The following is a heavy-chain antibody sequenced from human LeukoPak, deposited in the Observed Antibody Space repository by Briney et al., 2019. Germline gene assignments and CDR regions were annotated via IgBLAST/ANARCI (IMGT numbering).Heavy chain of an antibody. Sequence: PSETLSLTCAVYGGSFSGYYWSWIRQPPGKGPEWIGEINRSGSTNYNPSLKSRVTISVDTSKNQLSLKLSSVTAADTAVYYCARVSYSSGWYRGIDYWGQGTLVTVSS. CDR1: GGSFSGYY. J-gene: IGHJ4*02. D-gene: IGHD6-19*01. CDR2: INRSGST. CDR3: ARVSYSSGWYRGIDY. V-gene: IGHV4-34*01.